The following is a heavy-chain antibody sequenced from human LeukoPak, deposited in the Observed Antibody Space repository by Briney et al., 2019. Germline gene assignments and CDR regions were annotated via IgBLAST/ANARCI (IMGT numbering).Heavy chain of an antibody. CDR2: ISGYNGYT. Sequence: ASVKVSCTASGYTFTSYGTSWVRQAPGQGLEWMGWISGYNGYTNYGQKVQGRVTVTTDTSTSTAYMELRSLRSDDTAVYYCARAPPYSGSGGEDYWGQGTLVTVSS. CDR3: ARAPPYSGSGGEDY. D-gene: IGHD1-26*01. CDR1: GYTFTSYG. V-gene: IGHV1-18*01. J-gene: IGHJ4*02.